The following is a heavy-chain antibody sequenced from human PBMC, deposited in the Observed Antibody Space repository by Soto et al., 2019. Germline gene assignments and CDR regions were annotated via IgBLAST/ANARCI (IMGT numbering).Heavy chain of an antibody. Sequence: GGSLRLSCAASGFTFSSYSMNWVRQAPGKGLEWVSSISSSSSYIYYADSVKGRFTISRDNAKNSLYLQMNSLRAEDTAVYYCAEWELLTHDAFDIWGQGXMVTVSS. J-gene: IGHJ3*02. V-gene: IGHV3-21*01. CDR2: ISSSSSYI. D-gene: IGHD1-26*01. CDR1: GFTFSSYS. CDR3: AEWELLTHDAFDI.